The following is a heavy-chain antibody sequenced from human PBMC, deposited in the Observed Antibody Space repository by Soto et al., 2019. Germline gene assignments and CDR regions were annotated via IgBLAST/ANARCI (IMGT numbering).Heavy chain of an antibody. V-gene: IGHV3-66*01. D-gene: IGHD6-13*01. J-gene: IGHJ6*03. CDR3: ARGGNNYSYYYMDV. Sequence: PGGSLRLSCAASGFTVSTYYMTWVRQAPGKGLEWVSVIYGGGSTYYADSVKGRFTISRDSSKSTLYLQMNSLRAEDTAVYYCARGGNNYSYYYMDVWGKGTTVTVSS. CDR1: GFTVSTYY. CDR2: IYGGGST.